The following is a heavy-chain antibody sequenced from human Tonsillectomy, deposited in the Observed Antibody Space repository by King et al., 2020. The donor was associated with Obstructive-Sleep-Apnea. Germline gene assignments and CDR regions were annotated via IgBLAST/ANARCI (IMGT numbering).Heavy chain of an antibody. Sequence: VQLQESGPGLVKPSGTLSLTCSVSGVSISRDNWCCWVGQPPGNVLEGIGENYHRERTTYSPSLKSRVTISVDKYKNQFSLKLTSVTAADTAVYYCARDHGDSSGHGYYFDYCAREPWSPSPQ. D-gene: IGHD3-22*01. V-gene: IGHV4-4*02. CDR3: ARDHGDSSGHGYYFDY. CDR2: NYHRERT. J-gene: IGHJ4*02. CDR1: GVSISRDNW.